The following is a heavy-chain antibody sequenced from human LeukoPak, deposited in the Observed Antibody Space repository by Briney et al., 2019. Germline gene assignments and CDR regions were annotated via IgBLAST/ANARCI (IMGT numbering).Heavy chain of an antibody. J-gene: IGHJ4*02. D-gene: IGHD4-11*01. CDR3: ARDEAYSSFDY. Sequence: GKSLRLSCAASGFTFSTYAMSWVRQAPGKGLEWVSSISGRGDTTYYADSVKGRFTVSRDNAKNSLYLQMNYLTTEDTAVYFCARDEAYSSFDYWGQGILVTVSS. CDR2: ISGRGDTT. CDR1: GFTFSTYA. V-gene: IGHV3-23*01.